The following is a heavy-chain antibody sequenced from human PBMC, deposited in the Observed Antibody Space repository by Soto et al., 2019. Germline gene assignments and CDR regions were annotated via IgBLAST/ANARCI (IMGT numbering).Heavy chain of an antibody. CDR1: GFTFSSYS. V-gene: IGHV3-21*04. D-gene: IGHD1-26*01. J-gene: IGHJ4*02. CDR3: AKSPVWELLPKYFDY. CDR2: ISSSSSYI. Sequence: EVQLVESGGGLVKPGGSLRLSCAASGFTFSSYSMNWVRQAPGKGLEWVSSISSSSSYIYYADSVKGRFTISRDNAKNSLYLQMNSLRAEDTAVYYCAKSPVWELLPKYFDYWGQGTLVTVSS.